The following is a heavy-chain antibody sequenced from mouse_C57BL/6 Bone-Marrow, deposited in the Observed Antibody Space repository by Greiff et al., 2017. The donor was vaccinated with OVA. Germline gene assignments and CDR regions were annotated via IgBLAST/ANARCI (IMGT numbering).Heavy chain of an antibody. V-gene: IGHV1-69*01. D-gene: IGHD1-1*01. CDR1: GYTFTSYW. CDR2: IDPSDSYT. CDR3: ARSLYYYGSSVCWYFDV. Sequence: QVQLQQPGAELVMPGASVKLSCKASGYTFTSYWMHWVKQRPGQGLEWIGEIDPSDSYTNYNQKFKGKSTLTVDKSSSTAYMQLSSLTSEDSAVYYCARSLYYYGSSVCWYFDVWGTGTTVTVSS. J-gene: IGHJ1*03.